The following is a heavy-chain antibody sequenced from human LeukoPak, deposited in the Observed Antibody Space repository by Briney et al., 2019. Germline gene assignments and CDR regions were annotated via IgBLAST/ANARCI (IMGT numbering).Heavy chain of an antibody. CDR1: GGSISNYY. V-gene: IGHV4-59*08. J-gene: IGHJ4*02. CDR2: IYYSGST. Sequence: SETLSLTCTGSGGSISNYYWSWIRQPPGKGLEWIGYIYYSGSTNYNPSLKSRVTISVDTSKNQFSLKLSSVTAADTAVYYCAGHHPRNTVDFWGQGTLVTVSS. D-gene: IGHD2/OR15-2a*01. CDR3: AGHHPRNTVDF.